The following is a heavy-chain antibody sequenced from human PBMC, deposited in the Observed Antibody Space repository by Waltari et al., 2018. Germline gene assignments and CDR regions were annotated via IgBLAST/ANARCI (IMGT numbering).Heavy chain of an antibody. V-gene: IGHV4-34*01. CDR3: ARGKYQYGGNYFMF. CDR1: GGPFSGYY. CDR2: INHSGNT. J-gene: IGHJ4*02. Sequence: QVQLQQWGAGLLKPPETLSLTCAVYGGPFSGYYWSWIRQPPGKGLEWIGEINHSGNTNYTPSLKSRVTISGDTSKNQFSLHLSSVTAADTAVYFCARGKYQYGGNYFMFWDQGALVTVSS. D-gene: IGHD1-26*01.